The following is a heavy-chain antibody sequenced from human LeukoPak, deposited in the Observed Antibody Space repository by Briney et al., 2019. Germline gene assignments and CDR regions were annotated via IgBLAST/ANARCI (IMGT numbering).Heavy chain of an antibody. V-gene: IGHV4-4*07. D-gene: IGHD6-13*01. CDR3: AGSSSWSHFDY. J-gene: IGHJ4*02. Sequence: SETLSLTCTVSGGSISSYYWSWIRQPAGKGLDWIGRIYTSGSTNYNPSLKSRGTMSVDTSKNQFSLKLSSVTAADTAVYSCAGSSSWSHFDYWGQGTLVTVSS. CDR1: GGSISSYY. CDR2: IYTSGST.